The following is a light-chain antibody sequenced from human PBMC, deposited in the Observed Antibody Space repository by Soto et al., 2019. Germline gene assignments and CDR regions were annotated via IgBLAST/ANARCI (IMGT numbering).Light chain of an antibody. J-gene: IGLJ1*01. V-gene: IGLV2-14*04. CDR3: SSHTSVNPRV. CDR2: DVT. CDR1: VVTYDN. Sequence: VVTYDNVYWYKQYPDKDPKIIISDVTQRPSGVFNRFSRSFSGHTASLTFSGLQAEDEDDYYCSSHTSVNPRVFGPGTKVTVL.